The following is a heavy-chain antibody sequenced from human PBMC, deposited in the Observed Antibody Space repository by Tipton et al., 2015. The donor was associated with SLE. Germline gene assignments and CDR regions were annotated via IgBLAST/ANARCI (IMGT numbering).Heavy chain of an antibody. CDR1: GASISSSSYY. V-gene: IGHV3-66*01. CDR3: AKDGFYGSAFASYYYYGMDV. CDR2: IYSGGKT. Sequence: GLVKPSETLSLTCTVSGASISSSSYYWVWFRQPPGKGLEWVSLIYSGGKTYYTDSVKGRFTISRDNSKNTLYLQMNSLRAEDTAVYYCAKDGFYGSAFASYYYYGMDVWGQGTTVTVSS. J-gene: IGHJ6*02. D-gene: IGHD3-10*01.